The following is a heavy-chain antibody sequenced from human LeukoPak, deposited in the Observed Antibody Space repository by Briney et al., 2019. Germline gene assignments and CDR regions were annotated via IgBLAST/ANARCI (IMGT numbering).Heavy chain of an antibody. CDR2: IYYSGST. V-gene: IGHV4-39*07. CDR1: GGSISSSSYY. J-gene: IGHJ4*02. D-gene: IGHD1-26*01. Sequence: SETLSLTCTVSGGSISSSSYYWGWIRQPPGKGLEWIGSIYYSGSTNYNPSLKSRVTMSVDTSKNQFSLKLTSVTAADTAVYYCAREPNYSGSYLPDYWGQGTLVTVSS. CDR3: AREPNYSGSYLPDY.